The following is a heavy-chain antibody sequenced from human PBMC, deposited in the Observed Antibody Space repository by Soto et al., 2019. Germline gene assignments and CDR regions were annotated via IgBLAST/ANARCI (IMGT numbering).Heavy chain of an antibody. CDR2: IKQDGSER. J-gene: IGHJ5*02. CDR1: GFIFSGSW. V-gene: IGHV3-7*04. CDR3: ARYHFDDSAFDP. Sequence: PGGSLRLSCAASGFIFSGSWMSWVRQAPGKGLEWVANIKQDGSERRYADSVEGRFSISRDNAKSSLYLQMNSLVVEDTATYYCARYHFDDSAFDPWGQGTPVTVSS. D-gene: IGHD4-17*01.